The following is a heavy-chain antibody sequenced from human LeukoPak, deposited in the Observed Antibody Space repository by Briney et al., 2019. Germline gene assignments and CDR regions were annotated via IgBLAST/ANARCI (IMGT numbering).Heavy chain of an antibody. CDR1: GASISSYS. Sequence: SETLSLTCTVSGASISSYSWSWIRQPAGKGLEWIGRIFRSGSTNYDPSFSSRIALSLDTSKSQFSLRLNSVTAADTAVYYCARDFPVGQLTGHKYYFDYWGQGTLVTVSS. J-gene: IGHJ4*02. D-gene: IGHD3-9*01. CDR2: IFRSGST. V-gene: IGHV4-4*07. CDR3: ARDFPVGQLTGHKYYFDY.